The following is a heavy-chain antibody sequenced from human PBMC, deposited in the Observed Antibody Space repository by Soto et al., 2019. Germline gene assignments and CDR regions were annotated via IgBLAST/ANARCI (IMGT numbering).Heavy chain of an antibody. Sequence: QVQLQESGPGLVKPSGTLSLTCAVSGGSISSSNWWSWVRQPPGKGLEWIGEIYHSGSTNYNPSLKSRVTISVDKSKNQFSLKLSSVTAADTDVYYCARDRKWIQLDYYYGMDVWGQGTTVTVSS. CDR1: GGSISSSNW. CDR2: IYHSGST. J-gene: IGHJ6*02. D-gene: IGHD1-1*01. V-gene: IGHV4-4*02. CDR3: ARDRKWIQLDYYYGMDV.